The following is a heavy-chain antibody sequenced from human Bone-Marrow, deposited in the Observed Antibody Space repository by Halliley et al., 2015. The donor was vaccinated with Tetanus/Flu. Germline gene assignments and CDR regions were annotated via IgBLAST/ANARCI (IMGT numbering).Heavy chain of an antibody. J-gene: IGHJ6*02. Sequence: GWIGYIFYSGAPKYNPSLQGRVTMSVDTSRNQFSLKLSLVTAADTAVYYCARRKARVSGLDVWGQGTTVPVSS. CDR3: ARRKARVSGLDV. V-gene: IGHV4-59*08. CDR2: IFYSGAP. D-gene: IGHD3-10*01.